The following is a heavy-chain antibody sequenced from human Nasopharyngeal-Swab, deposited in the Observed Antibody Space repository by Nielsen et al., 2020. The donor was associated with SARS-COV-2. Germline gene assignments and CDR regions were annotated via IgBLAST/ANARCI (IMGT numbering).Heavy chain of an antibody. CDR2: ISSSSSYI. V-gene: IGHV3-21*01. CDR3: ARVSTSNYYYYYGMGV. J-gene: IGHJ6*02. D-gene: IGHD4-11*01. Sequence: VRQAPGKGLEWVSSISSSSSYIYYADSVKGRFTISRDNAKNSLYLQMNSLRAEDTAVYYCARVSTSNYYYYYGMGVWGQGTAVTVSS.